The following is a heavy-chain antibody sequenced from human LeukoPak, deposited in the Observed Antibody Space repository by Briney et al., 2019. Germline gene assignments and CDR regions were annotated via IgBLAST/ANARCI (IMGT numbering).Heavy chain of an antibody. J-gene: IGHJ6*03. CDR2: MNPNSGNT. D-gene: IGHD5-12*01. CDR3: ARGRYSGYDWHYYYMDV. CDR1: GYTFTSYD. Sequence: GASVKVSCKAPGYTFTSYDINWVRQATGQGLEWMGWMNPNSGNTGYAQKFQGRVTMTRNTSISTAYMELSSLRSEDTAVYYCARGRYSGYDWHYYYMDVWGKGTTVTISS. V-gene: IGHV1-8*01.